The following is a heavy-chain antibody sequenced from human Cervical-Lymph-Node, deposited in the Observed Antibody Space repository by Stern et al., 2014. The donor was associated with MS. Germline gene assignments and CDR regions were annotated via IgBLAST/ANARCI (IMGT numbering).Heavy chain of an antibody. V-gene: IGHV4-31*03. Sequence: DQLVESGPGLVKPSQTLSLTCTVSGGSIRSGGYYWSWIRQHPGMGLAWIGYIYNSRPTYYNPSLKSRVTISGDTSKNQLSLKVTSVTAADTAVYYCARGSGYSYGPLDAFDIWGQGTMVTVSS. J-gene: IGHJ3*02. CDR1: GGSIRSGGYY. D-gene: IGHD5-18*01. CDR2: IYNSRPT. CDR3: ARGSGYSYGPLDAFDI.